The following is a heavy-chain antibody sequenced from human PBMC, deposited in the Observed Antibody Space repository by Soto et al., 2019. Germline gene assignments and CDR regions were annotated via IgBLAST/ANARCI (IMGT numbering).Heavy chain of an antibody. J-gene: IGHJ6*03. D-gene: IGHD2-2*01. CDR1: GGSFSGYY. Sequence: TSETLSLTCAVYGGSFSGYYWGWIRQPPGKGLEWIGEINHSGSTNYNPSLKSRVTISVDTSKNQFSLKLSSVTAADTAVYYCARRQRYYYYYMDVWGKGTTVTVSS. CDR2: INHSGST. V-gene: IGHV4-34*01. CDR3: ARRQRYYYYYMDV.